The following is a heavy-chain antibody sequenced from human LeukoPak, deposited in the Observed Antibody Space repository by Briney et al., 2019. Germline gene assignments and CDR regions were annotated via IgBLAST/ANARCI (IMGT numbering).Heavy chain of an antibody. D-gene: IGHD5-18*01. CDR3: AKAGTSTRGYGLFDY. CDR1: GFTFSSYS. V-gene: IGHV3-21*04. CDR2: ISSSSSYI. Sequence: GGSLRLSCAASGFTFSSYSMNWVRQAPGKGLEWVSSISSSSSYIYYADSVKGRFTISRDNAKNSLYLQMNSPRAEDTAVYYCAKAGTSTRGYGLFDYWGQGTLVTVSS. J-gene: IGHJ4*02.